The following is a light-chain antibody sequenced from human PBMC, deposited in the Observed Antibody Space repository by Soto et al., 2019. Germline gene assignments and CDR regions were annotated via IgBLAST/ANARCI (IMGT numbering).Light chain of an antibody. CDR2: GNN. V-gene: IGLV1-40*01. CDR3: QSYDTSLSTYVV. CDR1: SSTIGSGYD. J-gene: IGLJ2*01. Sequence: QSVLTQPPSVSGAPGQRVTISCAGSSSTIGSGYDVHWYQQLPGTAPKLLIYGNNNRPSGVSDRFSASKSGTSASLVITGLQSEDEADYYCQSYDTSLSTYVVFGGGTKLTVL.